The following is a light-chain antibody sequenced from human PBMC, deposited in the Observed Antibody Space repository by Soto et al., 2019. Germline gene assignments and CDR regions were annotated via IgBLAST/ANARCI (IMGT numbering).Light chain of an antibody. V-gene: IGKV3-11*01. CDR1: QSVSSY. CDR3: QHRGT. CDR2: DAS. Sequence: EIVLTQSPATLSLSPGERATLSCRASQSVSSYLAWYQQKPGQAPRLLIYDASNRATGIPARFSGSGSGTDFTLTISSLQAEDVAVYYCQHRGTFGQGTKLEIK. J-gene: IGKJ2*01.